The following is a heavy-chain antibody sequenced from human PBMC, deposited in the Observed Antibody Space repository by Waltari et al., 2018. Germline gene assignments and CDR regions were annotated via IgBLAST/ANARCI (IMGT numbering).Heavy chain of an antibody. CDR1: GYIFANFG. J-gene: IGHJ4*02. V-gene: IGHV1-18*01. Sequence: QIQLVQSGGEVKQPGASMRVSCKPSGYIFANFGISWVRQAPGQGLEWMGLINTCNGDTDYAQKCHGRVTMTADTSTTTVYLHVRSPRSDDTAVYYCARRIAIRGVPALDFWGQGTPVTVSS. CDR3: ARRIAIRGVPALDF. D-gene: IGHD3-10*01. CDR2: INTCNGDT.